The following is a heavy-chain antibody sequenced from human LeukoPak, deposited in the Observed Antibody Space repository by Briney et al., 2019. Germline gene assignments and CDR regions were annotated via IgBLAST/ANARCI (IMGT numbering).Heavy chain of an antibody. J-gene: IGHJ5*02. CDR2: IRYDGSNT. V-gene: IGHV3-30*02. CDR3: ARDLVVRGRWSWFDP. D-gene: IGHD3-10*01. Sequence: GGSLRLSCAASGFIFSNYGMHWVRQAPGKGLEWVAFIRYDGSNTYYADSVKGRFTISRDNAKNSLYLQMNSLRVEDMAVYYCARDLVVRGRWSWFDPRGQGTLVTVSS. CDR1: GFIFSNYG.